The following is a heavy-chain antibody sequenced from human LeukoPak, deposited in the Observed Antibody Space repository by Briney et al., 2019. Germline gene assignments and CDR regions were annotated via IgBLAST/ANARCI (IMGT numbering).Heavy chain of an antibody. CDR2: ISDSGSST. CDR1: GFIFSSYA. D-gene: IGHD6-19*01. J-gene: IGHJ4*02. Sequence: GGSLRLSCAASGFIFSSYAMSWVRQAPGKGLEWVSTISDSGSSTYYADSVKGRFTISRDNSKNTLYLQMNSLRAEDTAVYYCAKPPPGQWLVAYYFDYWGQGTLVTVSS. V-gene: IGHV3-23*01. CDR3: AKPPPGQWLVAYYFDY.